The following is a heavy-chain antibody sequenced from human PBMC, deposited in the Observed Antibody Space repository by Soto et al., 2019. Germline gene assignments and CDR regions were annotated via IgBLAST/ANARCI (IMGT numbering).Heavy chain of an antibody. CDR3: ASPTLGYCSSTSCYGVDYFDY. J-gene: IGHJ4*02. CDR2: IYYSGST. D-gene: IGHD2-2*01. Sequence: PSETLSLTCTVSGGSISSSSYYWGWIRQPPGKGLEWIGSIYYSGSTYYNPSLKSRVTISVDTSKNQFSLKLSSVTAADTAVYYCASPTLGYCSSTSCYGVDYFDYWGQGTLVTVSS. CDR1: GGSISSSSYY. V-gene: IGHV4-39*01.